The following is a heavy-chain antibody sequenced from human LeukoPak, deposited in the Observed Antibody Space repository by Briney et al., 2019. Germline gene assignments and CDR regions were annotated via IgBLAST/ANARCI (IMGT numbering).Heavy chain of an antibody. CDR2: ISAYNGNT. J-gene: IGHJ5*02. V-gene: IGHV1-18*01. D-gene: IGHD3-10*01. CDR1: GYTFTSYG. Sequence: GASVKVSCKASGYTFTSYGISWVRQAPGQGLEWMGWISAYNGNTNYAQKLQGRVTMTTDTSTSTAYMELRSLRSDDTAVYYCARLGGSGSFGNWFDPWGQGTLVTVSS. CDR3: ARLGGSGSFGNWFDP.